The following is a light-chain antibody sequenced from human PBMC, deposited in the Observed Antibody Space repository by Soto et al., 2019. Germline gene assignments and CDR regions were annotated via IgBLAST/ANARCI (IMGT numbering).Light chain of an antibody. CDR1: SSDVGDFNY. CDR2: DVT. Sequence: QSVLTQPASVSGSPGRSVTISCTGTSSDVGDFNYVSWYQHLPGRAPKLIIYDVTNRSSGISYRFSASKSGRTASLTISGLQAEDEAYYYCSSYSSSTTHVVFGGGTKLTVL. CDR3: SSYSSSTTHVV. V-gene: IGLV2-14*03. J-gene: IGLJ2*01.